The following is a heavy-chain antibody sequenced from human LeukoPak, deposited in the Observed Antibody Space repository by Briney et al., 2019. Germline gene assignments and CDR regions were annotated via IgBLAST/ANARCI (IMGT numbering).Heavy chain of an antibody. CDR1: GYTFTSYG. D-gene: IGHD3-22*01. J-gene: IGHJ4*02. CDR2: INPNSGGT. Sequence: ASVKVSCKASGYTFTSYGISWVRQAPGQGLEWMGWINPNSGGTNYAQKFQGRATMTRDTSISTAYMELSRLRSDDTAVYYCARNYYDSSGYWAYWGQGTLVTVSS. CDR3: ARNYYDSSGYWAY. V-gene: IGHV1-2*02.